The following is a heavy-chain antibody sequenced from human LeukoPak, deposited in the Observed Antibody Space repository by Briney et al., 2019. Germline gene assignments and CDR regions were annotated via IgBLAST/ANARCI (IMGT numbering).Heavy chain of an antibody. CDR2: IYYSGST. Sequence: SETLSLTCTVSGGSISSHYWSWIRQPPGKGLEWIGYIYYSGSTNYNPSLKSRVTISVDTSKNQFSLKLSSVTAAGTAVYYCARYSSSWPNWFDPWGQGTLVTVSS. J-gene: IGHJ5*02. CDR3: ARYSSSWPNWFDP. V-gene: IGHV4-59*11. D-gene: IGHD6-13*01. CDR1: GGSISSHY.